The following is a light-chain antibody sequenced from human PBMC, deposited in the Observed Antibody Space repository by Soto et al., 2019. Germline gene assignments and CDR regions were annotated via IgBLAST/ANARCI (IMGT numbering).Light chain of an antibody. V-gene: IGLV1-44*01. Sequence: QSVLTQPPSASGTPGQRVTISCSASSSNIGSNTVNWYQQLPGTAPKLLIYSNNQRPSGVPDRFSGSKSGTSASLAISGLQSEDEADYYCAAWEDSLNGWVFGGGTKLTVL. CDR3: AAWEDSLNGWV. CDR2: SNN. J-gene: IGLJ3*02. CDR1: SSNIGSNT.